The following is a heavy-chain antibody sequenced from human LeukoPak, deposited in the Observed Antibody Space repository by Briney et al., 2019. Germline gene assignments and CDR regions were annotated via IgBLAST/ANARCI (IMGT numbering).Heavy chain of an antibody. D-gene: IGHD3-10*01. CDR1: GFTFSSYW. V-gene: IGHV3-74*01. Sequence: PGGSLRLSCAASGFTFSSYWMHWVRQAPGKGLVWVSRINSDGSSTSYADSVKGRFTISRDNAKNTLYLQMNSLRAEDTAVYYCAREGLYYYGSVPRYYYGMDVWGQGTTVTVSS. CDR2: INSDGSST. J-gene: IGHJ6*02. CDR3: AREGLYYYGSVPRYYYGMDV.